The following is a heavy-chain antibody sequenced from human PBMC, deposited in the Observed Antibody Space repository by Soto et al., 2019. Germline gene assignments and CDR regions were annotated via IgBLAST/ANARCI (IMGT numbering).Heavy chain of an antibody. Sequence: SETLSLTCAVSGYSISSSNWWGWIRQPPGKGLEWIGYIYYSGTTYYNPSLKSRVTMSVDTSKNQFSLKLTSVTAVDTAVYYCARQGFGALHGLVDVWGQGTTVTVSS. CDR2: IYYSGTT. J-gene: IGHJ6*02. CDR1: GYSISSSNW. V-gene: IGHV4-28*01. CDR3: ARQGFGALHGLVDV. D-gene: IGHD3-10*01.